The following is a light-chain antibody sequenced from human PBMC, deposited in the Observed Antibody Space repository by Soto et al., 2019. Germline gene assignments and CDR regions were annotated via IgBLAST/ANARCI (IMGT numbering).Light chain of an antibody. V-gene: IGLV2-23*01. J-gene: IGLJ3*02. CDR1: RSDVGSYNV. CDR3: CSYAAGSPWV. Sequence: QSALTQPASVSGSPGQSITISCSGTRSDVGSYNVVSWYQQHPGKAPKLIIYEGTKRPSGVSNRFSGPKSGNTASLTISGLQSEDEADYYCCSYAAGSPWVFGGGTKLTVL. CDR2: EGT.